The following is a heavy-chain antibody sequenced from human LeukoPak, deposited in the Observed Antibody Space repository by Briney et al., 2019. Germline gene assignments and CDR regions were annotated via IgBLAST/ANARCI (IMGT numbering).Heavy chain of an antibody. D-gene: IGHD6-13*01. CDR1: GFTVSSNY. V-gene: IGHV3-66*01. Sequence: GGSLRLSCAASGFTVSSNYMSWVRQAPGKGLEWVSVIYSGGSTYYADSVKGRFTISRDNSKNTLYLQMNSLRAEDTAVYYCAREGSSWYSAFDIWGQGTMVTVSS. CDR3: AREGSSWYSAFDI. J-gene: IGHJ3*02. CDR2: IYSGGST.